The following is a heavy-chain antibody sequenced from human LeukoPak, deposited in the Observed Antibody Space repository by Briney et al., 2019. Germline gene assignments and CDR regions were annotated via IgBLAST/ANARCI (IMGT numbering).Heavy chain of an antibody. D-gene: IGHD6-6*01. V-gene: IGHV3-20*04. Sequence: GGSLRLSCAASGFTFDDYGMCWVRQAPGKGLEWVSGINWNGGSTDYADSVKGRFTISRDNAKNSLYLQMNSLRAEDTALYYCARDLDSYSSSLGYWGQGTLVTVSS. CDR2: INWNGGST. CDR3: ARDLDSYSSSLGY. J-gene: IGHJ4*02. CDR1: GFTFDDYG.